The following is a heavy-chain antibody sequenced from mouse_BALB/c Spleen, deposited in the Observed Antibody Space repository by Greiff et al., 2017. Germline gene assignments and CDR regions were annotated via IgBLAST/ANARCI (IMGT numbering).Heavy chain of an antibody. Sequence: QVQLKQSGPELVKPGASVKMSCKASGYTFTSYYIHWVKQRPGQGLEWIGWIYPGDGSTKYNEKFKGKTTLTADKSSSTAYMLLSSLTSEDSAIYFCARPIYYYGSSYGYFDVWGAGTTVTVSS. CDR2: IYPGDGST. CDR3: ARPIYYYGSSYGYFDV. J-gene: IGHJ1*01. D-gene: IGHD1-1*01. CDR1: GYTFTSYY. V-gene: IGHV1S56*01.